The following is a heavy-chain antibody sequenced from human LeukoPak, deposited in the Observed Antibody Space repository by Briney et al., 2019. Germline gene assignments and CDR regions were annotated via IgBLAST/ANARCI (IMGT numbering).Heavy chain of an antibody. D-gene: IGHD3-22*01. Sequence: ASVKVSCQASGGTFSSYAISWVRQAPGQGLEWMGGIIPIFGTANYAQKFQGRVTITADESTSTAYMELSSLRSEDTAVYYCARDRYYYDSSGYYDYWGQGTLVTVSS. V-gene: IGHV1-69*13. CDR3: ARDRYYYDSSGYYDY. CDR2: IIPIFGTA. CDR1: GGTFSSYA. J-gene: IGHJ4*02.